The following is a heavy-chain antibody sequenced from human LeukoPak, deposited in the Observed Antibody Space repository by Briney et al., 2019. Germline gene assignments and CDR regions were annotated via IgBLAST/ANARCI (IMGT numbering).Heavy chain of an antibody. CDR3: ARQARITIFGVANWFDP. J-gene: IGHJ5*02. V-gene: IGHV4-39*01. D-gene: IGHD3-3*01. Sequence: PSETLSLTCTVSGGSISSSSYYWGWIRQPPGKGLEWIGSIYYSGSTYYNPSLKSRVTISVDTSKNRFSLKLSSVTAADTAVYYCARQARITIFGVANWFDPWGQGTLVTVSS. CDR1: GGSISSSSYY. CDR2: IYYSGST.